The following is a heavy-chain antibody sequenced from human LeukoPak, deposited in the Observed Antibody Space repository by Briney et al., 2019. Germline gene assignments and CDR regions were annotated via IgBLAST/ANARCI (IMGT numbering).Heavy chain of an antibody. J-gene: IGHJ4*02. CDR2: IYTSGST. V-gene: IGHV4-4*07. D-gene: IGHD3-10*01. CDR3: ARTRYYYNSRSYGAPYYFDY. Sequence: PSEALSLTCTVSGGSLSSYYWSWIRQPAGKGLEWIGRIYTSGSTNYNPSLKSRVTMSVDTSKNQFSLKLSSVTAADTAVYYCARTRYYYNSRSYGAPYYFDYWGQGTLVTVSS. CDR1: GGSLSSYY.